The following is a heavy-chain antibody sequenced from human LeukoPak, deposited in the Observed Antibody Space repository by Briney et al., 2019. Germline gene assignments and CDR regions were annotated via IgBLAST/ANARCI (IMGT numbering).Heavy chain of an antibody. CDR1: GLTFSSYS. V-gene: IGHV3-21*01. D-gene: IGHD3-10*01. J-gene: IGHJ4*02. CDR3: ARNYDLGTYPIDY. CDR2: INRTGRYI. Sequence: TGGSLRLSCAASGLTFSSYSMNWVRQAPGKGLEWVSSINRTGRYIYYADSLKGRFTISRDNAKNSLYLQMNSLRAEDTAVYYCARNYDLGTYPIDYWGQGTLVTVSS.